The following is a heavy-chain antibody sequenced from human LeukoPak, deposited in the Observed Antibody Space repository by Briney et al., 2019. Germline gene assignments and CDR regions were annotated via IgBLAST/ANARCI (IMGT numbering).Heavy chain of an antibody. V-gene: IGHV3-11*01. J-gene: IGHJ4*02. Sequence: GGSLRLSCAASGFTFSDYYMSWIRQAPGQGLEWISYVSGSDENKYYAGSVRGRFAISRDNAEKSLFLQMSNVRAEDTAVYYCARAGLGGHYIDYWGQGTLVTVSS. CDR2: VSGSDENK. D-gene: IGHD2-15*01. CDR3: ARAGLGGHYIDY. CDR1: GFTFSDYY.